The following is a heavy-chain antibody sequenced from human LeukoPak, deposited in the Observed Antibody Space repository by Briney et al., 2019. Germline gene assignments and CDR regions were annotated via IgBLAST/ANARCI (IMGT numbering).Heavy chain of an antibody. CDR2: IYYSGST. J-gene: IGHJ4*02. V-gene: IGHV4-59*01. CDR1: GGSISSYY. Sequence: SETLSLTCTVSGGSISSYYWSWIRQPPGKGLEWIGYIYYSGSTNYNPSLKSRVTISVDTSKNQFSLKLSSVTAADTAVYYCARGTEEMATIVWGQGTLVTVSS. D-gene: IGHD5-24*01. CDR3: ARGTEEMATIV.